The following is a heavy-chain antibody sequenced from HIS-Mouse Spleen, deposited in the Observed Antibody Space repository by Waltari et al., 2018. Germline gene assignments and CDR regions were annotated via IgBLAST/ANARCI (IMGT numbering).Heavy chain of an antibody. CDR1: GGSISCSGYY. Sequence: QLHLQESGPGLVKPSETLSLTCTVSGGSISCSGYYWVWIRQPPGKGLEWIGSIYYSGSTYYNPSLKSRVTISVDTSKNQFSLKLSSVTAADTAVYYCAREIPYSSSWYDWYFDLWGRGTLVTVSS. CDR2: IYYSGST. D-gene: IGHD6-13*01. CDR3: AREIPYSSSWYDWYFDL. V-gene: IGHV4-39*07. J-gene: IGHJ2*01.